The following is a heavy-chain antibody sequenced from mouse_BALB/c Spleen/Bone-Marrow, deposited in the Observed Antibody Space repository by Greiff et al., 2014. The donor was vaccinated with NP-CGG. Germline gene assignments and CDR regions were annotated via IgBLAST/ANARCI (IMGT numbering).Heavy chain of an antibody. J-gene: IGHJ4*01. D-gene: IGHD1-1*02. CDR3: ARHGGSHLYAMDY. CDR1: GFSFTNYG. Sequence: VQVVESGPGLVAPSQSLSITCTISGFSFTNYGLHWVRQPPGKGLEWLVVIWSDGSTTYNSALKSRLSIIKDNSKSQVILKMNRLQTDDTAMYYCARHGGSHLYAMDYWGQGTSVTVSS. V-gene: IGHV2-6-1*01. CDR2: IWSDGST.